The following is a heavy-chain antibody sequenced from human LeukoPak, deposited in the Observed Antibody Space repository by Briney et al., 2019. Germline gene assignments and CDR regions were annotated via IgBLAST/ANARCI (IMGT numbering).Heavy chain of an antibody. CDR2: ISYVVDNK. CDR3: ARDVTMVRGLVDY. D-gene: IGHD3-10*01. J-gene: IGHJ4*02. V-gene: IGHV3-30-3*01. Sequence: GKSLRLSCVASGFNLNSYAMQWVRQAPGKGLEWVAVISYVVDNKYYGDPMQGGVSISRDKSKNTQYLQINSLRTEDTAVYYCARDVTMVRGLVDYWGEGTLVTVSS. CDR1: GFNLNSYA.